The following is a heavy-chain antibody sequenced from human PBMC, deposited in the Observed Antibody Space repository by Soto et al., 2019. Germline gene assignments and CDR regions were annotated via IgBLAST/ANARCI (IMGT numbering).Heavy chain of an antibody. D-gene: IGHD5-12*01. CDR2: IIPSGGRT. Sequence: GASVKVSCKASGYTFTTYYLHWVRQAPGQGLEWMGIIIPSGGRTSYAQKFQGRVTITADESTSTAYMELSSLRSEDTAVYYCARPPVEMATISEVYYGMDVWGQGTTVTVSS. CDR3: ARPPVEMATISEVYYGMDV. V-gene: IGHV1-46*01. CDR1: GYTFTTYY. J-gene: IGHJ6*02.